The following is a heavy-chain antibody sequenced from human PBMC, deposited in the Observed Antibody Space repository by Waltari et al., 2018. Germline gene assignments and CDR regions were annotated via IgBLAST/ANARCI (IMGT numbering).Heavy chain of an antibody. CDR2: RKQDGSES. CDR3: ARPYSSGWYINFDY. D-gene: IGHD6-19*01. Sequence: EVQLVESGGGLVQPGGSLRLPCTASGFTFRSFSRVWVRQAPGKGLEWVATRKQDGSESYYVDSVKGRFTFSRDNAKNSLYLQMNSLRAEDTAVYYCARPYSSGWYINFDYWGQGTLVTVSS. V-gene: IGHV3-7*01. J-gene: IGHJ4*02. CDR1: GFTFRSFS.